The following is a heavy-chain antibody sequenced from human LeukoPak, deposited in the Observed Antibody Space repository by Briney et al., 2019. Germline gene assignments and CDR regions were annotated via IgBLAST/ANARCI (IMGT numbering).Heavy chain of an antibody. Sequence: GGSLRLSCAASGFTFDEYGMHWVRQAPGKGLEWVSLISGDGGSTFYADSVKGRFTISRDNSKNSLYLQMNRLRTEDTALYYCAKDQWQAGGFDYWGQGTLVTVSS. D-gene: IGHD6-19*01. J-gene: IGHJ4*02. CDR2: ISGDGGST. CDR1: GFTFDEYG. V-gene: IGHV3-43*02. CDR3: AKDQWQAGGFDY.